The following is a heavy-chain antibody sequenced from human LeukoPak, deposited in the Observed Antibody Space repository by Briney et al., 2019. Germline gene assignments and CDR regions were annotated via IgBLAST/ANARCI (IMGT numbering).Heavy chain of an antibody. CDR1: GGSISSSSYY. J-gene: IGHJ4*02. V-gene: IGHV4-39*01. D-gene: IGHD2-2*01. CDR2: IYYSGST. CDR3: ASPLGYCSSTNCYGDY. Sequence: SETLSLTCTVSGGSISSSSYYWGWIRQPPGKGLEWIGSIYYSGSTYYNPSLMSRVTISVDTSKNQFSLKLSSVTAADTAVYYCASPLGYCSSTNCYGDYWGQGTLVTVSS.